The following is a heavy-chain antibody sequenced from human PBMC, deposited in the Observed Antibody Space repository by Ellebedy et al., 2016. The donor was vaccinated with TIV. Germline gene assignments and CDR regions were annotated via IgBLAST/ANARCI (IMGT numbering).Heavy chain of an antibody. CDR1: GGSLSGYY. CDR3: ARHYYSGSGSYKGFQA. CDR2: MLYSERT. D-gene: IGHD3-10*01. Sequence: MPSETLSLTCAVSGGSLSGYYWSWIRRPPGKGLEWIGSMLYSERTYYNPSLKSRVTITGDTSKNQFSLRLSSVTAADTAIYYCARHYYSGSGSYKGFQAWGQGTLVTVSS. V-gene: IGHV4-39*01. J-gene: IGHJ1*01.